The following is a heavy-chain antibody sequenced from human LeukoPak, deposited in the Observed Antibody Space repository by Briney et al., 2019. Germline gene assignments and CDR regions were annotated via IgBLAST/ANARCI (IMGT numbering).Heavy chain of an antibody. V-gene: IGHV1-46*01. CDR3: ARVEGLTATVTD. Sequence: ASVKVSCKASGYTFTSYYMHWVRQAPGQGLEWMGLIVTSAGSTTYAQNFQGRVTLTRDTSTSTVYMEMSSLRSEDTAVYYCARVEGLTATVTDWGQGTLVTVSS. J-gene: IGHJ4*02. D-gene: IGHD5-18*01. CDR1: GYTFTSYY. CDR2: IVTSAGST.